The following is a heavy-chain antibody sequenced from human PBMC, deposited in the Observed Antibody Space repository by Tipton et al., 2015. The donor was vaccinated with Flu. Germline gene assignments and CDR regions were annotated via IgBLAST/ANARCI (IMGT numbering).Heavy chain of an antibody. CDR1: GYTFTSYN. CDR3: ARDKCGGTYTFDV. V-gene: IGHV1-46*01. CDR2: IYPAGGGI. J-gene: IGHJ3*01. Sequence: QVQLVQSGAEVKKPGASVKVSCKASGYTFTSYNMHWVRQAPGQGLEWMGMIYPAGGGITYAQKFQGRVIMTRDRSTATVHMELSGLKSDDTAMYYCARDKCGGTYTFDVWGHGTKVTVSS. D-gene: IGHD1-14*01.